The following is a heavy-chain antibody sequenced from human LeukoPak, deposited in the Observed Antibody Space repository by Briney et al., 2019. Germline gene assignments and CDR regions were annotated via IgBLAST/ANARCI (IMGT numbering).Heavy chain of an antibody. Sequence: PGGSLRLSCAASGFTVSSNYMSWVRQAPGKGLEWVSVIYSGGSTYYADSGKGRFTISRDNSKHTLYLQMNSLRAEDTAVYYCARERADYYFDYWGQGTLVTVSS. CDR1: GFTVSSNY. J-gene: IGHJ4*02. D-gene: IGHD2-21*02. V-gene: IGHV3-53*01. CDR3: ARERADYYFDY. CDR2: IYSGGST.